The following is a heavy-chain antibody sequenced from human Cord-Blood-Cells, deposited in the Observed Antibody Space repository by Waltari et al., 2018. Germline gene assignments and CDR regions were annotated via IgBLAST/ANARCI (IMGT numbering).Heavy chain of an antibody. CDR3: ARGEYDFWSGYPAWRRKAERGMDV. V-gene: IGHV4-59*11. Sequence: QVQLQESGPGLVKPSETLSLTCTVSGGSISSHYWSWIRQPPGKGLEWIGYIYYSGSTNYNPSLKSRVTISVDTSKNQFSLKLSSVTAADTAVYYCARGEYDFWSGYPAWRRKAERGMDVWGQGTTVTVSS. CDR1: GGSISSHY. CDR2: IYYSGST. D-gene: IGHD3-3*01. J-gene: IGHJ6*02.